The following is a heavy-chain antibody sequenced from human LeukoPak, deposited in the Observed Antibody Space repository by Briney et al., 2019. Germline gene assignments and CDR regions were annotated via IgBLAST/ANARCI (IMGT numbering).Heavy chain of an antibody. CDR3: AAPYSTRWFDL. CDR1: GFPLSSSA. Sequence: SVKVSCKASGFPLSSSAVQWVRQAGGQRLEWIGWIVVGSNNTNYAQKLQERVTITRDMSTSTAYMELSCLRSEDTAVYYCAAPYSTRWFDLWGRGTLVTVSS. J-gene: IGHJ5*02. CDR2: IVVGSNNT. D-gene: IGHD6-13*01. V-gene: IGHV1-58*01.